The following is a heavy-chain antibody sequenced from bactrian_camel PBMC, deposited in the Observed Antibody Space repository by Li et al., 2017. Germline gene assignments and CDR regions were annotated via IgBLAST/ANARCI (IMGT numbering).Heavy chain of an antibody. CDR1: GYTGHSGC. CDR3: AARPGTQIAPLLLPQSYIS. D-gene: IGHD1*01. J-gene: IGHJ6*01. CDR2: IDNDGSE. Sequence: VQLVESGGASVQAGGSLRLSCAASGYTGHSGCMGWFRQSPGNQREGVAVIDNDGSEMYADSVKGRFTISKDKRKNTLYLQMNGLKPEDSGIYYCAARPGTQIAPLLLPQSYISWGQETQVTVS. V-gene: IGHV3S53*01.